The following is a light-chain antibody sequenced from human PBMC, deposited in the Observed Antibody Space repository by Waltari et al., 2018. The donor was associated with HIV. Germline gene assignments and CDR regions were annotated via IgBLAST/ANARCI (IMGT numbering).Light chain of an antibody. CDR1: SSDIGYFNY. V-gene: IGLV2-8*01. CDR3: AAYAGNNIVI. Sequence: QSALTQPPSASGSPGQSVTVSCTGTSSDIGYFNYVSWYQQHPGKAPKLSIYDVNKRPSGVPDRFSASKAGATASLTVSGLLAEDEADYYCAAYAGNNIVIFGGGTKVTV. J-gene: IGLJ2*01. CDR2: DVN.